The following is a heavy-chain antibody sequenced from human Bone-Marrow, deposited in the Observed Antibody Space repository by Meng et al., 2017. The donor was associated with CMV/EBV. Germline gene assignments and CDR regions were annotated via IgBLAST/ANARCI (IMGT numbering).Heavy chain of an antibody. V-gene: IGHV3-21*04. CDR2: ISSSNSYI. Sequence: GESLKISCAASGFTFSSYSMNWVRQAPGKGLEWVSSISSSNSYISYADSVKGRFTISRDNAKNSLYLQMNSLRAEDTAVYYSVLSSSGDYTPFDYWGQGKLVTVSS. CDR1: GFTFSSYS. J-gene: IGHJ4*02. D-gene: IGHD3-22*01. CDR3: VLSSSGDYTPFDY.